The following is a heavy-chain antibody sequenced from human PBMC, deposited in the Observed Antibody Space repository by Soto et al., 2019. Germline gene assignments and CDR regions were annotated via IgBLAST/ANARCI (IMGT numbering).Heavy chain of an antibody. V-gene: IGHV3-9*01. D-gene: IGHD6-19*01. CDR2: ISWNSGSI. Sequence: GGSLRLSCAASGFTFSNYAMHWVRQAPGKGLEWVSGISWNSGSIGYADSVKGRFTISRDNAKNSLYLQMNSLRAEDTALYYCAKSFDSGSGWYRIPGYWGQGTLVTVSS. J-gene: IGHJ4*02. CDR1: GFTFSNYA. CDR3: AKSFDSGSGWYRIPGY.